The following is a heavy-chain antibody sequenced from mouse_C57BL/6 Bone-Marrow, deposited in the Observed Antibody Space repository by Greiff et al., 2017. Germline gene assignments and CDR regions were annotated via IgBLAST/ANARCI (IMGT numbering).Heavy chain of an antibody. Sequence: VQLQQPGAELVRPGTSVKLSCKASGYTFTSYWMHWVKQRPGQGLEWIGVIDPSDSYPKYNQKFKGKATLTVDTSSSTAYMRLISLTAEDSAVYYCARRVGFSLFAYWGQGTLVTVSA. CDR3: ARRVGFSLFAY. V-gene: IGHV1-59*01. CDR2: IDPSDSYP. J-gene: IGHJ3*01. CDR1: GYTFTSYW.